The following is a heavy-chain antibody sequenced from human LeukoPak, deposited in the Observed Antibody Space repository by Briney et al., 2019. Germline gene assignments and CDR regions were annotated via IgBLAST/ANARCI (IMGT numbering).Heavy chain of an antibody. V-gene: IGHV3-21*01. CDR2: ISSSSSYI. D-gene: IGHD5-18*01. CDR1: GFTFSSYS. CDR3: ARDREDSYGYVRFDY. J-gene: IGHJ4*02. Sequence: GGSLRLSCAASGFTFSSYSMNWVRQAPGKGLEWVSSISSSSSYIYYADSVKGRFTISRDNAKNSLYLQMNSLRAEDTAVYYCARDREDSYGYVRFDYWGQGTLVTVSS.